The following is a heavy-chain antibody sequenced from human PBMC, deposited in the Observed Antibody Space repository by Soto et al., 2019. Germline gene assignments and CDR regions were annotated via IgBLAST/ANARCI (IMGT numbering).Heavy chain of an antibody. V-gene: IGHV1-46*01. D-gene: IGHD2-8*01. Sequence: QVQLVQSGAEVKKSGASVKVSCKASGYTFTSYYMHWVRQAPGQGLEWMGIINPSGGSTSYAQKFQDRVTMTRDTSTSTVYMELSRLRSEDTAVYYCARDVYCTNGVCYSRFQLAYWGQGTLVTVSS. CDR3: ARDVYCTNGVCYSRFQLAY. J-gene: IGHJ4*02. CDR1: GYTFTSYY. CDR2: INPSGGST.